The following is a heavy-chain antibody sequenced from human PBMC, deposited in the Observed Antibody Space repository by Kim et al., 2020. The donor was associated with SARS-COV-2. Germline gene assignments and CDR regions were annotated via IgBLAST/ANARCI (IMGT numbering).Heavy chain of an antibody. Sequence: SETLSLTCAVYGGSFSGYYWSWIRQPPGKGLEWIGEINHSGSTNYNPSLKSRVTISVDTSKNQFSLKLSSVTAADTAVYYCARGINCSGGSCYPPRLRYYYGMDVWGQGTTVTVSS. V-gene: IGHV4-34*01. J-gene: IGHJ6*02. CDR2: INHSGST. D-gene: IGHD2-15*01. CDR1: GGSFSGYY. CDR3: ARGINCSGGSCYPPRLRYYYGMDV.